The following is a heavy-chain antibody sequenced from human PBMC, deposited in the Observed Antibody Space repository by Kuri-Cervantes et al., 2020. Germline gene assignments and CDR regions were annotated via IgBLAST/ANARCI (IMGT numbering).Heavy chain of an antibody. D-gene: IGHD2-15*01. CDR1: GASINTYS. Sequence: ESLEISCTVSGASINTYSWSWLRQPPGKGLEWMAYIDYSGTTNYNPSLDSRVVISRDTSKNQFSLHLTAVTAADTAVYYCAIVNLSRYCSGGTCYSVFYMDVWGKGTTVTVSS. V-gene: IGHV4-59*01. J-gene: IGHJ6*03. CDR3: AIVNLSRYCSGGTCYSVFYMDV. CDR2: IDYSGTT.